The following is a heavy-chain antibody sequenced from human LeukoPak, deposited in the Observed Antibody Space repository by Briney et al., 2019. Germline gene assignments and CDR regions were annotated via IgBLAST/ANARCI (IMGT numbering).Heavy chain of an antibody. V-gene: IGHV5-51*01. J-gene: IGHJ4*02. D-gene: IGHD3-22*01. CDR1: GHTFSDNW. CDR2: IYPGDSRI. Sequence: GESLKISCQAFGHTFSDNWIGWVRHMPGKGLEWMGVIYPGDSRIRYNPAFQGQVTIPADKSISTAYLQWSSLKASDTAMYYCARLYHDSSGYYRSYYFDYWGQGTLVTVSS. CDR3: ARLYHDSSGYYRSYYFDY.